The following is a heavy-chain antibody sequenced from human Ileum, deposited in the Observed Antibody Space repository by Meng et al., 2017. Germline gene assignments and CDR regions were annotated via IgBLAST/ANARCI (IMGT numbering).Heavy chain of an antibody. V-gene: IGHV4-4*02. CDR1: SGSISSSNW. Sequence: SETLSLTCAVSSGSISSSNWWSWVRQPPGKGLEWIGEISQSGTTNYNPSLKSRVTITGDWSKNQFSLNLNSVTAADTALYYCVKQGMTSYSWGYWGQGNLVNGAS. CDR3: VKQGMTSYSWGY. D-gene: IGHD3-9*01. J-gene: IGHJ4*02. CDR2: ISQSGTT.